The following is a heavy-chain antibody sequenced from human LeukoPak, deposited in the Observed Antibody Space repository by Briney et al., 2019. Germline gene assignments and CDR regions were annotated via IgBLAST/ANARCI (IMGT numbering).Heavy chain of an antibody. Sequence: ASVTVSFKSSGYTFTGYYMHWVRQAPGQGLEWMGWINPNSGGTNYAQKFQGRVTMTRDTSISTAYMELSRLRSDDTAVYYCARTITKSRLVDYWGQGTLVTVSS. V-gene: IGHV1-2*02. CDR3: ARTITKSRLVDY. J-gene: IGHJ4*02. D-gene: IGHD5-12*01. CDR2: INPNSGGT. CDR1: GYTFTGYY.